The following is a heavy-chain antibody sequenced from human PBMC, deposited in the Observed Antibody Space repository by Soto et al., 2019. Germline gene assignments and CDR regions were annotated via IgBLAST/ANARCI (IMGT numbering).Heavy chain of an antibody. D-gene: IGHD4-4*01. Sequence: ASVKVSCKASRYTFTSYCICWVRQAPGQGLEWMGWISAYNGNTNYAQKLQGRVTMTTDTSTSTAYMELRSLRSDDTAVYYCAREYSTVTTSWDYYHSGMAVWGHGTTVTVSS. CDR2: ISAYNGNT. J-gene: IGHJ6*02. CDR1: RYTFTSYC. V-gene: IGHV1-18*01. CDR3: AREYSTVTTSWDYYHSGMAV.